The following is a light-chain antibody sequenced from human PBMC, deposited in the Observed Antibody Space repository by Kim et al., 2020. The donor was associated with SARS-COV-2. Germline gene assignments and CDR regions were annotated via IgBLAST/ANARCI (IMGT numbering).Light chain of an antibody. CDR2: TDT. CDR1: NIGSKN. V-gene: IGLV3-9*01. CDR3: LVWDSNTWV. Sequence: ALRQTARITCRGNNIGSKNVHWYQQKAGQAPVLVIYTDTTRPSGIPERFSGSNSGNTATLTISRAQAGDEADYYCLVWDSNTWVFGGGTKLTVL. J-gene: IGLJ3*02.